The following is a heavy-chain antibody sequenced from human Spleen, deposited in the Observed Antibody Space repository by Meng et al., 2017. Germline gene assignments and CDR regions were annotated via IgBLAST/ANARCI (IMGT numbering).Heavy chain of an antibody. Sequence: QVQLVQAGAEGKKPGAAVKVSCKASGYTFTMYSMHWVRQAPGQRLEWMGWINGGNGNTKYSQKFQDRITITRDTSASTASMELSSLRSEDTAVYYCARDRVGYQLAWFDPWGQGTLVTVSS. CDR1: GYTFTMYS. D-gene: IGHD2-2*01. CDR2: INGGNGNT. J-gene: IGHJ5*02. V-gene: IGHV1-3*01. CDR3: ARDRVGYQLAWFDP.